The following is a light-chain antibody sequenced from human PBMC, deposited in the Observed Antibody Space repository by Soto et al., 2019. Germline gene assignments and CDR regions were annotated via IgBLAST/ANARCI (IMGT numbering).Light chain of an antibody. CDR2: DVD. CDR3: CSYAGSHNLL. V-gene: IGLV2-11*02. J-gene: IGLJ2*01. Sequence: QSALTQPRSVSGSPGQSVTISCTGTSSDVGGTNYVSWYQYHPGKAPKLMMYDVDKRPSGVPDRFSGSKSDNTASLTISGLQAEDEADYYCCSYAGSHNLLFGGGTKVTVL. CDR1: SSDVGGTNY.